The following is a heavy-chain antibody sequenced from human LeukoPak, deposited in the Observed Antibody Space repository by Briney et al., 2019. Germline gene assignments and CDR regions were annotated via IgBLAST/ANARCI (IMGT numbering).Heavy chain of an antibody. CDR2: ISGSGGST. CDR1: GFTFSSYA. V-gene: IGHV3-23*01. CDR3: AKGPGRRSYDDYVDYFDY. J-gene: IGHJ4*02. Sequence: GGSLRLSCAASGFTFSSYAMSWVRQAPGKGLEWVSAISGSGGSTYYADSVKGRFTISRDNSKNTLYLQMNSLRAEDTAVYYCAKGPGRRSYDDYVDYFDYWGQGTLVTVSS. D-gene: IGHD4-17*01.